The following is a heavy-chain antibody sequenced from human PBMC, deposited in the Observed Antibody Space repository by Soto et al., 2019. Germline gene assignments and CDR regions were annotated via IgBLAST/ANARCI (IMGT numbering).Heavy chain of an antibody. CDR2: INPNGGVT. J-gene: IGHJ6*03. Sequence: QVQLVQSGAEVKRPGAAVTVSCRSSGDTFNDYYLHWVRQAPGQGLEWMGWINPNGGVTKYAKKSQGWVSRTRDSSFKTVYMQLSRLRSDDTAIYSGARASGVATPIFDDYYFYMDVRGTGTPVTVSS. CDR1: GDTFNDYY. D-gene: IGHD5-12*01. V-gene: IGHV1-2*04. CDR3: ARASGVATPIFDDYYFYMDV.